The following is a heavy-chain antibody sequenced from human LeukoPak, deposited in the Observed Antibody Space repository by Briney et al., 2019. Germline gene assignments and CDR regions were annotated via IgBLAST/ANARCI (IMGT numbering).Heavy chain of an antibody. J-gene: IGHJ1*01. CDR2: IIPIFGTA. D-gene: IGHD3/OR15-3a*01. CDR3: ARGGLVYDFLTGYYAPGLEYFHH. CDR1: GYTFTGYY. V-gene: IGHV1-69*13. Sequence: GASVKVSCKASGYTFTGYYMHWVRQAPGQGLEWMGGIIPIFGTANYAQKFQGRVTITADESTTTAYLELSSLRSDDTAVYYCARGGLVYDFLTGYYAPGLEYFHHWGQGSLVIVSS.